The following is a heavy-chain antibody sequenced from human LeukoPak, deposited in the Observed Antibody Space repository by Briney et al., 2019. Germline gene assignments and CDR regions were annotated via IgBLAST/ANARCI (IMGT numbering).Heavy chain of an antibody. CDR3: ARDSRRIAVAGRFDY. D-gene: IGHD6-19*01. CDR2: IWYDGSNK. Sequence: GRSLRLSCAASRFTFSSYGMHWVRQAPGRGLEWVAVIWYDGSNKYYADSVKGRFTISRDNSKNTLYLQMNSLRAEDTAVYYCARDSRRIAVAGRFDYWGQGTLVTASS. V-gene: IGHV3-33*01. CDR1: RFTFSSYG. J-gene: IGHJ4*02.